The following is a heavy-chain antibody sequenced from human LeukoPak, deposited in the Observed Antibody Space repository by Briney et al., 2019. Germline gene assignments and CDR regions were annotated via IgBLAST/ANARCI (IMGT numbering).Heavy chain of an antibody. Sequence: SETLSLTCAVYGGSFSGYYWSWIRQPPGKGLEWIGEINHSGSTNYNPSLKSRVTISVDTSKNQFSLKLSSVTAADTAVYYCARDGSGYWSSSWNASWFDPWGQGTLVTVSS. CDR3: ARDGSGYWSSSWNASWFDP. CDR2: INHSGST. J-gene: IGHJ5*02. CDR1: GGSFSGYY. D-gene: IGHD6-13*01. V-gene: IGHV4-34*01.